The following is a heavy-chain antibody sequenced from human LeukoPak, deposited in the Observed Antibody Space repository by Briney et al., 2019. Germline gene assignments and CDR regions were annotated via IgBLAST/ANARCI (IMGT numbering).Heavy chain of an antibody. Sequence: ASVKVSCKASGYTFTSYGISWVRQAHGQGLEWMGWISAYNGNTNYAQKLQGRVTMTTDTSTSTAYMELRSLRSDDTAVYYCARVSNCGGDCYSGPFDYWGQGTLVTVSS. V-gene: IGHV1-18*01. D-gene: IGHD2-21*01. CDR2: ISAYNGNT. CDR3: ARVSNCGGDCYSGPFDY. CDR1: GYTFTSYG. J-gene: IGHJ4*02.